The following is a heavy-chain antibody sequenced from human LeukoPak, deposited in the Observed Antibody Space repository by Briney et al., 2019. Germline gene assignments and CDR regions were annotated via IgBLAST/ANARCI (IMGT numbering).Heavy chain of an antibody. CDR3: ARVGYPVYYYYMDV. J-gene: IGHJ6*03. Sequence: ASVKVSCKASGYTFSSYGISWVRQAPGQGLEWMGWINTNTGNPRYAQGFTGRFVFSLDTSVSTAYLQISSLKAEDTAVYYCARVGYPVYYYYMDVWGKGTTVTVSS. V-gene: IGHV7-4-1*02. CDR1: GYTFSSYG. CDR2: INTNTGNP. D-gene: IGHD6-13*01.